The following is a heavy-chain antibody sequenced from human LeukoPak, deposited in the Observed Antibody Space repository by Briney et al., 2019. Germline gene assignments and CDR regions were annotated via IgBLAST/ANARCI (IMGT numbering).Heavy chain of an antibody. Sequence: GGSLRLSCAASGFTFSSYSMNWVRQAPGRGLEWVSSISSSSSYIYYADSVKGRFTISRDNAKNSLYLQMNSLRAEDTAVYYCAREGPELVLYCSSTSCYTPALDYWGQGTLVTVSS. CDR3: AREGPELVLYCSSTSCYTPALDY. CDR1: GFTFSSYS. D-gene: IGHD2-2*02. CDR2: ISSSSSYI. V-gene: IGHV3-21*01. J-gene: IGHJ4*02.